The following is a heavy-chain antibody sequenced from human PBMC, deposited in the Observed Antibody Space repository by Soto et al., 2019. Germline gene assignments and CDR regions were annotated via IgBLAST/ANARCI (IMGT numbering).Heavy chain of an antibody. CDR2: ISSSGTYT. V-gene: IGHV3-11*05. Sequence: QVQLVESGGGLVKPGGSLRLSCAASGFTFSDNFMAWIRQAPGKGLEWVSDISSSGTYTDYADSVEGRFTISRDNAKKSLYLQMNSLRAEDTAVYYCARDPKGDYGDHQAFDIWGQGTTVIVSS. CDR1: GFTFSDNF. CDR3: ARDPKGDYGDHQAFDI. D-gene: IGHD4-17*01. J-gene: IGHJ3*02.